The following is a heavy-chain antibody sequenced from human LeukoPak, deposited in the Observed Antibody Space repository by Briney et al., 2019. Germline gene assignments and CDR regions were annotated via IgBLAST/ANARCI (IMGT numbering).Heavy chain of an antibody. D-gene: IGHD5-12*01. CDR3: ARGYSGYDY. CDR2: IYYSGST. J-gene: IGHJ4*02. Sequence: SETLSLTCTVSGGSISSHYWSWIRQPPGKGLEWIGYIYYSGSTNYNPSLKSRVTISVDTSKNQFSLELSSVTAADTAVYYCARGYSGYDYWGQGTLVTVSS. V-gene: IGHV4-59*11. CDR1: GGSISSHY.